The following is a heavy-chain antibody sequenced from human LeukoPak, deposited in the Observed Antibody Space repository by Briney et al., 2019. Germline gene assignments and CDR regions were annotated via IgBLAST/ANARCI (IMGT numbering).Heavy chain of an antibody. J-gene: IGHJ2*01. Sequence: SETLSLTCTVSGGSISSSSYYWGWIRQPPGKGLECIGSIYYSESTYYNPSLKSRITISVDSSKNQFSLRLSSVTAADTAVYYCARHGLSAWEGVLDGYFDLWGRGTLVTVSS. CDR2: IYYSEST. CDR3: ARHGLSAWEGVLDGYFDL. V-gene: IGHV4-39*01. CDR1: GGSISSSSYY. D-gene: IGHD1-26*01.